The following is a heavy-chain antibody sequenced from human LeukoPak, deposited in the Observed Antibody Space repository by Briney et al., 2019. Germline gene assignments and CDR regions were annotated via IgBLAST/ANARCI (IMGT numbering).Heavy chain of an antibody. V-gene: IGHV1-3*04. CDR2: INSGNSNT. Sequence: ASVKVSCKASEYTLSQYAMHWVRQAPGQRPEWMGWINSGNSNTKYDQKFQGRVTITRDTSANTAYMELSSLRSEDTAVYYCAREQWLGSFYYYYYGLDVWGQGTTVTVSS. D-gene: IGHD6-19*01. CDR1: EYTLSQYA. CDR3: AREQWLGSFYYYYYGLDV. J-gene: IGHJ6*02.